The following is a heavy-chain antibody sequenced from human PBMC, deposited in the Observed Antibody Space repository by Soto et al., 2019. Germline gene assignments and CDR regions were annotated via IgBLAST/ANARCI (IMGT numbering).Heavy chain of an antibody. Sequence: EVQLLDSGGGLVQPGGSLRLSCAASGFTFSSYAMNWVRQAPGKGLEWVSVISGSGGSTYYADSVKGRFTISRDNSKNTLYRQMNSLRAEDTAVYYCARRGPGTDFDYWGQGTLVSVSS. CDR1: GFTFSSYA. CDR2: ISGSGGST. V-gene: IGHV3-23*01. CDR3: ARRGPGTDFDY. J-gene: IGHJ4*02. D-gene: IGHD6-13*01.